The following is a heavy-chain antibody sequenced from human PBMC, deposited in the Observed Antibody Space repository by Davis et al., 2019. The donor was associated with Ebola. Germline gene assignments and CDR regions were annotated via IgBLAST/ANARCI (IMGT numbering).Heavy chain of an antibody. J-gene: IGHJ6*02. V-gene: IGHV3-48*02. D-gene: IGHD1-26*01. CDR3: ARGGSGPGVEVGEV. CDR1: GFTFSSYS. CDR2: ISSSSSTI. Sequence: GESLKISCAASGFTFSSYSMNWVRQAPGKGLEWVSYISSSSSTIYYADSVKGRFTISRDNAKNSLYLQMNSLRDEDTAVYYCARGGSGPGVEVGEVWGQGTTVTVSS.